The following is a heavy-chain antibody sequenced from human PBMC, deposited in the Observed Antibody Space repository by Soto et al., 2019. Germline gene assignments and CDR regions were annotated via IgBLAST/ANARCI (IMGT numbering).Heavy chain of an antibody. D-gene: IGHD2-21*02. Sequence: QVQLRESGPGLVKPSQTLSLTCTVSGDTIYSDNYYWTWIRQPPGRGLELIAYIYYSGKTYYNPSLKSRTIISVDTSKNQFSLRLSSVTAADTAVYFCARGESMLTSILTSPLDFWGQGILVTVSS. CDR1: GDTIYSDNYY. CDR2: IYYSGKT. V-gene: IGHV4-30-4*01. CDR3: ARGESMLTSILTSPLDF. J-gene: IGHJ4*02.